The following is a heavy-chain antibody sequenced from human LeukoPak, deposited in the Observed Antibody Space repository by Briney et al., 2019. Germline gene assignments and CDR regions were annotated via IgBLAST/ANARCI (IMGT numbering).Heavy chain of an antibody. V-gene: IGHV3-23*01. CDR3: AKGGGDGYNWGYYFDY. Sequence: GGSLRLSCAASGFTCSSYVMSCVRQAPGKGVECVSGISGSGGSTYYAASVKGRFTISRDNSKNTLYLQMNSLRAEDTAVYHCAKGGGDGYNWGYYFDYWGQGTLVTVSS. CDR2: ISGSGGST. D-gene: IGHD5-24*01. CDR1: GFTCSSYV. J-gene: IGHJ4*02.